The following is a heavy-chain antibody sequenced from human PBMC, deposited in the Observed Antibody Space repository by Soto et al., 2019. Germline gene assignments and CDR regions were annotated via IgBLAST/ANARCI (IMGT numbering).Heavy chain of an antibody. CDR2: IYYSGST. V-gene: IGHV4-31*03. J-gene: IGHJ6*03. CDR1: GGSISSGGYY. CDR3: ARVRVVYYYYYMDV. D-gene: IGHD2-15*01. Sequence: QVQLQESGPGLVKPSQTLSLTCTVSGGSISSGGYYWSWIRQHPGKGLEWSGYIYYSGSTYYNPSLKSRVTISVDTSKNQFSLKLSSVTAADTAVYYCARVRVVYYYYYMDVWGKGTTVTVSS.